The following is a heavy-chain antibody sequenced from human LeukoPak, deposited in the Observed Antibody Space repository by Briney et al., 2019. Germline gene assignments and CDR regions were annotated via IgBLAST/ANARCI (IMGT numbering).Heavy chain of an antibody. CDR2: IYYSGST. V-gene: IGHV4-30-4*07. J-gene: IGHJ4*02. Sequence: SETLSLTCAVSGGSISSGGYSWSWIRQPPGKGLEWIGYIYYSGSTYYNPSLKSRVTISVDTSKNQFSLKLSSVTAADTAVYYCARGFYFDYWGQGTLVTVSS. CDR1: GGSISSGGYS. CDR3: ARGFYFDY.